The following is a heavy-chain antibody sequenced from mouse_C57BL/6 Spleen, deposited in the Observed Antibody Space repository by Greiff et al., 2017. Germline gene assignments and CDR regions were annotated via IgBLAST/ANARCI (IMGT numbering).Heavy chain of an antibody. V-gene: IGHV1-52*01. Sequence: QVQLKQPGAELVRPGSSVKLSCKASGYTFTSYWMHWVKQRPIQGLEWIGNIDPSDSETHYNQKFKDKATLTVDKSSSTAYMQLRSLTSEDSAVYYCARDYYGSSYYYYAMDYWGQGTSVTVSS. D-gene: IGHD1-1*01. CDR3: ARDYYGSSYYYYAMDY. CDR2: IDPSDSET. CDR1: GYTFTSYW. J-gene: IGHJ4*01.